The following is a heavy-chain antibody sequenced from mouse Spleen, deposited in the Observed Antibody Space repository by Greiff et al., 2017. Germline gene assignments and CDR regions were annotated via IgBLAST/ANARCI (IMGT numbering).Heavy chain of an antibody. V-gene: IGHV5-6*01. CDR1: GFTFSSYG. CDR3: ARQTWGSSPYYFDY. Sequence: EVMLVESGGDLVKPGGSLKLSCAASGFTFSSYGMSWVRQTPDKRLEWVATISSGGSYTYYPDSVKGRFTISRDNAKNTLYLQMSSLKSEDTAMYYCARQTWGSSPYYFDYWGQGTTLTVSS. D-gene: IGHD1-1*01. J-gene: IGHJ2*01. CDR2: ISSGGSYT.